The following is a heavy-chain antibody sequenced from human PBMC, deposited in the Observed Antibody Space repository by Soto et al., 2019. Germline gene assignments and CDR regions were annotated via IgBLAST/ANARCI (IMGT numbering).Heavy chain of an antibody. CDR1: GYTFASYG. J-gene: IGHJ6*02. Sequence: QVQLVQSGAEVKKPGASVKVSCRASGYTFASYGITWVRQAPGQGLECMGWINGYNGITKYAQELQARVTMTTDISTSTAYMELRSLRSDDTAMCYCARVAGIGPPRGMDVWGQGTTVTVSS. D-gene: IGHD2-21*01. V-gene: IGHV1-18*01. CDR2: INGYNGIT. CDR3: ARVAGIGPPRGMDV.